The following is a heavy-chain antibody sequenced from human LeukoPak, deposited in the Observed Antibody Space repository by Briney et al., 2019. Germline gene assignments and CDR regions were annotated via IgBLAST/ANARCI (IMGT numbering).Heavy chain of an antibody. V-gene: IGHV3-30*18. D-gene: IGHD6-19*01. J-gene: IGHJ3*02. CDR1: GFTFSSYS. CDR3: AKEGGLPWEQWRYEDAFDI. CDR2: ISYDGSNK. Sequence: PGGSLRLSCAASGFTFSSYSMQWVRHAPGKGLEWLAVISYDGSNKYYADSVKGRFTTARDNSKNTLYLQRNSPRAEDTAVYYCAKEGGLPWEQWRYEDAFDIWGQGTMVTVSS.